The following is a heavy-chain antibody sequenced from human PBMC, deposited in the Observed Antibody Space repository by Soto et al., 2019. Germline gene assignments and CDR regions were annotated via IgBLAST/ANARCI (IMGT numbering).Heavy chain of an antibody. CDR2: INPNSGGT. CDR3: ARGLGSSGWTQYYYYYYMDV. D-gene: IGHD6-19*01. J-gene: IGHJ6*03. Sequence: ASVEVSCKASGYTFTGYYMHWVRQAPGQGLERMGWINPNSGGTNYAQKFQGWVTMTRDTSISTAYMELSRLRSDDTAVYYCARGLGSSGWTQYYYYYYMDVWGKGTTVTVSS. V-gene: IGHV1-2*04. CDR1: GYTFTGYY.